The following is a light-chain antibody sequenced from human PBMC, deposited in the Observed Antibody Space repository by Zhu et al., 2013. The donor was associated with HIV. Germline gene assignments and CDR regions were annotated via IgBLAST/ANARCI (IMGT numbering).Light chain of an antibody. V-gene: IGKV3-20*01. Sequence: EIVMTQSPVTLSVSPGETATLSCRASQSITSSLTSYLAWYQQKPGQAPRLLIYGASSRATGIPDRFSGSGSGTDFTLTISRLEPEDFAVYYCQQYGSSPRLTFGGGTKVEIK. CDR1: QSITSSLTSY. CDR2: GAS. J-gene: IGKJ4*01. CDR3: QQYGSSPRLT.